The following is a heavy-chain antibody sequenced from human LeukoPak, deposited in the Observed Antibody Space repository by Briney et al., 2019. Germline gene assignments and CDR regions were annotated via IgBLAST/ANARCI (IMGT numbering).Heavy chain of an antibody. CDR1: GFTFSSYA. Sequence: GGSLRLSCAASGFTFSSYAMSWVRQAPGKGLECVSVISYTGDRTYYADSVKGRFTISRDNAKNTLYLQMNSLGAEDTAVYYCAKDLKLYSKSYRNWFDPWGQGTLVTVSS. CDR3: AKDLKLYSKSYRNWFDP. D-gene: IGHD3-16*02. CDR2: ISYTGDRT. V-gene: IGHV3-23*01. J-gene: IGHJ5*02.